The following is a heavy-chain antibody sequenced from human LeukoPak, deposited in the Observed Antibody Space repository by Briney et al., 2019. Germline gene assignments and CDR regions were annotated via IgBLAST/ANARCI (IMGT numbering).Heavy chain of an antibody. D-gene: IGHD3-10*01. V-gene: IGHV1-46*01. J-gene: IGHJ4*02. CDR2: INPSGGST. Sequence: ASVKVSSKASGYIFTFTNYYIHWVRQAPGQGLEWMGIINPSGGSTTYAQKFQGRVTMTRDMSTSTVYMDLSSLRSEDTAVYYCARDFYDSGTYPDYWGQGTLVTVSS. CDR3: ARDFYDSGTYPDY. CDR1: GYIFTFTNYY.